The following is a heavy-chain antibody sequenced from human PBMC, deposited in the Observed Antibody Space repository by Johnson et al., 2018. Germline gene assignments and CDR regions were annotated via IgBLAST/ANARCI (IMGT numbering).Heavy chain of an antibody. CDR3: ARKQGHDAFDI. Sequence: QVQLQESGPGLVKPSQTLSLTCTVSGGSIGSGGYYWSWIRQHPGKGLEWIGYIYYSGSTYYNPSLKSRLTISVDTSKNQFSLKPSSVTAADTAVYYCARKQGHDAFDIWGQGTMVTVSS. V-gene: IGHV4-31*03. CDR1: GGSIGSGGYY. J-gene: IGHJ3*02. D-gene: IGHD1/OR15-1a*01. CDR2: IYYSGST.